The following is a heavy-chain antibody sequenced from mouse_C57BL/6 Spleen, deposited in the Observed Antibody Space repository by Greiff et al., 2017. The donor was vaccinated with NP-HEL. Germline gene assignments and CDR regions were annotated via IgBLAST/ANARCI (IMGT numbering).Heavy chain of an antibody. V-gene: IGHV1-26*01. CDR1: GYTFTDYY. J-gene: IGHJ2*01. D-gene: IGHD1-1*02. CDR2: INPNNGGT. CDR3: ARRRGTIDY. Sequence: VQLQQSGPELVKPGASVKISCKASGYTFTDYYMNWVKQSHGKSLEWIGDINPNNGGTSYNQKFKGKATLTVDKSSSTAYMELRSLTSEDSAVYYCARRRGTIDYWGQGTTLTVSS.